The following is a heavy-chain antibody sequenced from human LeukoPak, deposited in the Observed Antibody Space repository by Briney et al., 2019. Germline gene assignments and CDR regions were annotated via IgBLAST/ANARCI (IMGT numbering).Heavy chain of an antibody. D-gene: IGHD1-7*01. J-gene: IGHJ4*02. CDR3: ARDYWWNYDY. CDR2: IKQDGSKK. Sequence: AGGSLRLSCVASGFPFSSYWMTWVRQAPGKGLEWVANIKQDGSKKSYVDSVKGRFTISRDNSKNTIHLQMDSLRAEDTAIYYCARDYWWNYDYWGQGTLVTVSS. CDR1: GFPFSSYW. V-gene: IGHV3-7*01.